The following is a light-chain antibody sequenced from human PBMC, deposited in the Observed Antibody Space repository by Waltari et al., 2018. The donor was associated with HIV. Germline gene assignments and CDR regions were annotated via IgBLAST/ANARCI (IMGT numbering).Light chain of an antibody. CDR2: KAS. Sequence: DIQMTQSPSPLSASVGDRVTITCRASQIISTYLAWYQHKPGKAPKVLIYKASSLESGVPSRFSGSGSGTEFTLTISSLQPDDFATYYCQQYNSYSPSTFGQGTKLEIK. CDR3: QQYNSYSPST. V-gene: IGKV1-5*03. CDR1: QIISTY. J-gene: IGKJ2*01.